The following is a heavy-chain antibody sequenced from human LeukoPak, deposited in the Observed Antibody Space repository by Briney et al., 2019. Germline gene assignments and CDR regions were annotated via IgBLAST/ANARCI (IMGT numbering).Heavy chain of an antibody. V-gene: IGHV4-4*07. J-gene: IGHJ4*02. CDR1: DGSMTNYY. Sequence: SETLSLTCTVSDGSMTNYYWSWIRQPAGKGLEWVGRVRSSGNNNYNPSLASRVSMSVDTSKNQFSLKLSSVTAADTAVYYCARGNTAMVMSYWGQGTLVTVSS. CDR2: VRSSGNN. D-gene: IGHD5-18*01. CDR3: ARGNTAMVMSY.